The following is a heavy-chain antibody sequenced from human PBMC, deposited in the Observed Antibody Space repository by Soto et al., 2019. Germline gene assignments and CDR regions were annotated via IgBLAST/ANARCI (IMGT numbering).Heavy chain of an antibody. CDR2: ISSNGGST. D-gene: IGHD2-15*01. CDR1: GFTFSSYA. J-gene: IGHJ4*02. V-gene: IGHV3-64*02. CDR3: ARDLGTCSGGSCYSTGLDY. Sequence: GGSLRLSCAASGFTFSSYAMHWVRQAPGKGLEYVSAISSNGGSTYYADSVKGRFTISRDNSKNTLYLQMGSLRAEDMAVYYCARDLGTCSGGSCYSTGLDYWGQGTLVTVSS.